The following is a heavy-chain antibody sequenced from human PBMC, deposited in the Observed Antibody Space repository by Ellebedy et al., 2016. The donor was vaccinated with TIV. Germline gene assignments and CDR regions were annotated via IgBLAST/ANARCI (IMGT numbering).Heavy chain of an antibody. D-gene: IGHD2-15*01. CDR3: VRDEPDLGGYDNTFDS. V-gene: IGHV3-30*03. CDR1: GFAFNNYA. J-gene: IGHJ4*02. Sequence: GGSLRLXCAASGFAFNNYAMHWVRHAPGKGLEWVASITYDGTFIYYADSVRGRFTISRDNSKNTLYLGMKGLRVDDTAVYFCVRDEPDLGGYDNTFDSWGQGTPVTVSS. CDR2: ITYDGTFI.